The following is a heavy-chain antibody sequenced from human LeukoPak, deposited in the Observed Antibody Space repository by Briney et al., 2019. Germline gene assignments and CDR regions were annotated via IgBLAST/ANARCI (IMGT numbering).Heavy chain of an antibody. CDR2: IYTSGST. Sequence: SETLSLTCTVSGGSISSYYWSWIRQPAGKGLEWIGRIYTSGSTNYNPSLKSRVTMSVDTSKNQFSLKLSSVTAADTAVYYCARARLREMATIMAFDYWGQGTLVTVSS. J-gene: IGHJ4*02. V-gene: IGHV4-4*07. CDR3: ARARLREMATIMAFDY. CDR1: GGSISSYY. D-gene: IGHD5-24*01.